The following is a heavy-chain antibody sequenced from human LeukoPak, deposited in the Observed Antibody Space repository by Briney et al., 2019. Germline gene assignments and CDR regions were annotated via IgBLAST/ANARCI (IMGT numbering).Heavy chain of an antibody. V-gene: IGHV3-33*08. CDR3: ARVEDSSGYYGPYFDY. CDR1: GFTFSNAW. CDR2: ISYDGSNK. J-gene: IGHJ4*02. D-gene: IGHD3-22*01. Sequence: PGGSLRLSCAASGFTFSNAWMSWVRQAPGKGLEWVAVISYDGSNKYYADSVKGRFTISRDNAKNSLYLQMNSLRAEDTAVYYCARVEDSSGYYGPYFDYWGQGTLVTVSP.